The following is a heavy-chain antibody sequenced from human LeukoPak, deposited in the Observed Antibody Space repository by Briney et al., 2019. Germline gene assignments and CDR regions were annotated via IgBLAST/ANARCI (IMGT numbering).Heavy chain of an antibody. CDR1: GFTFSSYW. J-gene: IGHJ4*02. Sequence: GGSLRLSCAASGFTFSSYWMSWVRQAPGKGLEWVANIKQDGSEKYYVDSVKGRFTISRDNAKNSLYLQMNSLRAEDTALYYCAKDITRGRGYSYGYPGYWGQGTLVTVSS. V-gene: IGHV3-7*03. D-gene: IGHD5-18*01. CDR3: AKDITRGRGYSYGYPGY. CDR2: IKQDGSEK.